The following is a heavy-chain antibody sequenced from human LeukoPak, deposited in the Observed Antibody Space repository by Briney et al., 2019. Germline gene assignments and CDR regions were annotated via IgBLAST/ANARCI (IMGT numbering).Heavy chain of an antibody. D-gene: IGHD3-22*01. J-gene: IGHJ3*02. V-gene: IGHV4-61*02. CDR1: GGSISSGSYY. CDR2: IYTSGST. CDR3: ARAHDDSSGLRLGAFDI. Sequence: SETLSLTCTVSGGSISSGSYYWSWILQPAGKGLEWIGRIYTSGSTNYNPSLKSRVTISVDTSKNQFSLKLSSVTAADTAVYYCARAHDDSSGLRLGAFDIWGQGTMVTVSS.